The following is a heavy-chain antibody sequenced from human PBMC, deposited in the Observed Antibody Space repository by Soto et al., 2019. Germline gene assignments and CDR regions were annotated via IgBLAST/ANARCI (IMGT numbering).Heavy chain of an antibody. J-gene: IGHJ6*02. CDR3: ARGEPEWIAGGMDV. CDR1: GFTFSSYW. Sequence: RGGSLRLSCAASGFTFSSYWMHWVRQAPGKGLVWVSRINSDGSSTSYADSVKGRFTISRDNAKNTLYLQMNSLRAEDTAVYYCARGEPEWIAGGMDVWGQGTTVTVSS. V-gene: IGHV3-74*01. CDR2: INSDGSST. D-gene: IGHD3-3*01.